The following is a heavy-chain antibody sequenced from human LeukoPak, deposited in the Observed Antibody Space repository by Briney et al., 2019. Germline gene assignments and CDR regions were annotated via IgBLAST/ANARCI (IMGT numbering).Heavy chain of an antibody. D-gene: IGHD3-10*01. Sequence: PGGSLRLSCAASGFTFSNAWMSWVRQAPGKGLEWVGRIKSKTDGGTTDYAAPVKGRFTISRDDSKNTLYLQMNSLKTEDTAVYYCTTWVRDYYGSGSYLYWGQGTLVTVSS. CDR3: TTWVRDYYGSGSYLY. CDR2: IKSKTDGGTT. J-gene: IGHJ4*02. V-gene: IGHV3-15*01. CDR1: GFTFSNAW.